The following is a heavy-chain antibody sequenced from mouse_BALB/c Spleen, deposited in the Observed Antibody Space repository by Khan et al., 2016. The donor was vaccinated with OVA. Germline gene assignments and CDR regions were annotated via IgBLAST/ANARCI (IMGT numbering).Heavy chain of an antibody. V-gene: IGHV1-77*01. CDR3: ERSTDGNSFDY. CDR2: IYHGSGST. CDR1: GSTYTDNI. J-gene: IGHJ3*01. Sequence: QVQLQQPGPELVKPGASVKMSCKASGSTYTDNIRSWVKQRTGQGPEWIGEIYHGSGSTYYNEKFKGKATLTADTSSNTAHMHLSSPTSDDSAVYVCERSTDGNSFDYWDQGTLITVSA. D-gene: IGHD2-1*01.